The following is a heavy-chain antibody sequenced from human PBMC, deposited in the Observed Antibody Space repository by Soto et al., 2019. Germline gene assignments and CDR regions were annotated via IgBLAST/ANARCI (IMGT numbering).Heavy chain of an antibody. CDR3: ARATRRGSLDYYYYGMDV. V-gene: IGHV1-3*01. J-gene: IGHJ6*02. D-gene: IGHD3-10*01. CDR1: GYNFTSYA. CDR2: INAGNGNT. Sequence: SVKVSCKASGYNFTSYAMHWVRQAPGQRLEWMGWINAGNGNTKYSQKFQGRVTITRDTSASTAYMELSSLRSEDTAVYYCARATRRGSLDYYYYGMDVWGQGTTVTVSS.